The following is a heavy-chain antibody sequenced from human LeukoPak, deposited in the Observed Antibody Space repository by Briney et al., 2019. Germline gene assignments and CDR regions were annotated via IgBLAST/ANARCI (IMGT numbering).Heavy chain of an antibody. J-gene: IGHJ3*01. Sequence: GGSLRLAWPASALIFSDYWMHWVRQAPGKGLAWVSHINIDGGLTNYADSVKGRFTVSRDNARNTMYLQMSSLRAEDTAIYFCAREEHRLAAAGTSAFDLGGQGTLVTVSP. CDR1: ALIFSDYW. D-gene: IGHD6-13*01. V-gene: IGHV3-74*01. CDR3: AREEHRLAAAGTSAFDL. CDR2: INIDGGLT.